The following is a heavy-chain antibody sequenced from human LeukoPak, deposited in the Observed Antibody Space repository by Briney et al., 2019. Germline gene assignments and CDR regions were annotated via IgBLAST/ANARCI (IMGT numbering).Heavy chain of an antibody. V-gene: IGHV4-39*07. CDR1: GGSISSSSYY. CDR2: IYYRGST. J-gene: IGHJ6*03. Sequence: SETLSLTCTVSGGSISSSSYYWGWIRQPPGKGLEWIGNIYYRGSTYYNSSLKSRVTISVDTSKNQFSLKLSSVTAADTAVYYCARAYYYYYYMDVWGKGTTVTVSS. CDR3: ARAYYYYYYMDV.